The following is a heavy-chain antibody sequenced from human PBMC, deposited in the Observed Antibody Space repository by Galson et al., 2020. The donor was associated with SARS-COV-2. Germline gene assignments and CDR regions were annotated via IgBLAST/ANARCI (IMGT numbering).Heavy chain of an antibody. J-gene: IGHJ4*02. Sequence: SETLSLTCTVSGGSISSSSYYWGWIRQPPGKGLEWIGSIFYSGNTYYNPSLKSRVTMSVDTSKNQFSVKLSSVTAADAAVYYCARQQDDYGGCDRFAYWGRGALVTVSS. CDR1: GGSISSSSYY. CDR3: ARQQDDYGGCDRFAY. CDR2: IFYSGNT. D-gene: IGHD2-21*01. V-gene: IGHV4-39*01.